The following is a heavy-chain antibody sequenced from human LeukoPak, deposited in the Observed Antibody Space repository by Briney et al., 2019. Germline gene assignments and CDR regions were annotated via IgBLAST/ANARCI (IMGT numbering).Heavy chain of an antibody. CDR3: ARDSDSTIDY. CDR1: GFTFTSYA. Sequence: GGSLRLSCAASGFTFTSYAMSWIRQAPGKGLEWVSAISGGGENTYYADSVKGRFTISRDNAKNSLYLQMNSLRAEDTAVYYCARDSDSTIDYWGQGTLVTVSS. V-gene: IGHV3-23*01. CDR2: ISGGGENT. D-gene: IGHD2-2*01. J-gene: IGHJ4*02.